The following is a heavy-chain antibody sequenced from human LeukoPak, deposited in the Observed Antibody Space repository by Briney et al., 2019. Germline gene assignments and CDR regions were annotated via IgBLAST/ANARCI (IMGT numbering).Heavy chain of an antibody. V-gene: IGHV4-30-2*02. CDR2: IYHSGST. CDR3: ARRDYYGSGSYYSWFDP. D-gene: IGHD3-10*01. Sequence: SGTLSLTCAVSGGSISSGGYSWSWIRQPPGKGLEWIGYIYHSGSTYYNPSLKSRVTISVDRSKNQFSLKLSSVTAADTAVYYCARRDYYGSGSYYSWFDPWGQGTLVTVSS. CDR1: GGSISSGGYS. J-gene: IGHJ5*02.